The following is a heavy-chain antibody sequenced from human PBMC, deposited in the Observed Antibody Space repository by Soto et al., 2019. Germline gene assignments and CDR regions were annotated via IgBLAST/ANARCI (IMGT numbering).Heavy chain of an antibody. D-gene: IGHD2-21*02. CDR3: AKKGQETALYNWFGP. CDR2: INHSGST. V-gene: IGHV4-34*01. J-gene: IGHJ5*02. Sequence: PSETLSLTCAVYGGSFSGYYWSWIRQPPGKGLEWIGEINHSGSTNYNPSLKSRVTTSVDTSKNQFSLKLSSVTAADAAVYYCAKKGQETALYNWFGPWGQGTLVTGSS. CDR1: GGSFSGYY.